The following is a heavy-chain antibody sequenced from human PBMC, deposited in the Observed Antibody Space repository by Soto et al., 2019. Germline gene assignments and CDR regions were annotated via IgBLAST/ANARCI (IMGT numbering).Heavy chain of an antibody. J-gene: IGHJ4*02. Sequence: SETLSLTCAVSGGSISSSNWWSWVRQPPGKGLEWIGEIYHSGSTNYNPSLKSRVTISVDKSKNQFSLKLSSVTAADTAVYYCARDSDYGSGSLAYWGQGTLVTVSS. D-gene: IGHD3-10*01. V-gene: IGHV4-4*02. CDR3: ARDSDYGSGSLAY. CDR1: GGSISSSNW. CDR2: IYHSGST.